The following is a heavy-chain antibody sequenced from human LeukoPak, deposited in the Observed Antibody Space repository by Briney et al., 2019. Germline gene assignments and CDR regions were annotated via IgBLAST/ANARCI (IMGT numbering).Heavy chain of an antibody. CDR3: AKDISSGWYGGFDP. Sequence: GGSLRLSCAASGFTFDDYAMHWVRQAPGKGLEWVSLISWDGGSTYYADSMKGRFTISRDNSKNSLYLQMNSLRTEDTALYYCAKDISSGWYGGFDPWGQGTLVTVSS. CDR2: ISWDGGST. V-gene: IGHV3-43*01. D-gene: IGHD6-19*01. CDR1: GFTFDDYA. J-gene: IGHJ5*02.